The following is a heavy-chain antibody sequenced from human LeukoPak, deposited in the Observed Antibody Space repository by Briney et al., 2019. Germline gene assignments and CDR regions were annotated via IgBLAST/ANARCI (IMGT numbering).Heavy chain of an antibody. CDR1: GGSVSSGSYY. J-gene: IGHJ4*02. V-gene: IGHV4-61*01. CDR3: ARVPISTTARGYFDY. CDR2: IYYSGST. D-gene: IGHD4-17*01. Sequence: SETLSLTCTVSGGSVSSGSYYWSWIRQPPGKGLEWIGYIYYSGSTTYNPSLKSRVTISIDTSKNKFSLKLSSETAADTAVYYCARVPISTTARGYFDYWGQGTLVTVSS.